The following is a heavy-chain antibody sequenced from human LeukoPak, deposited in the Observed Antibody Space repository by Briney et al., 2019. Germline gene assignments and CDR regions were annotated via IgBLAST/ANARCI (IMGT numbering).Heavy chain of an antibody. CDR1: GGSFSGYY. CDR3: ARVRTMIVVVTHYFDY. V-gene: IGHV4-34*01. D-gene: IGHD3-22*01. J-gene: IGHJ4*02. Sequence: SETLSLTCAVYGGSFSGYYWSWIRQPPGKGLGWIGEINHSGSTNYNPSLKSRVTISVDTSKNQFSLKLSSVTAADTAVYYCARVRTMIVVVTHYFDYWGQGTLVTVSS. CDR2: INHSGST.